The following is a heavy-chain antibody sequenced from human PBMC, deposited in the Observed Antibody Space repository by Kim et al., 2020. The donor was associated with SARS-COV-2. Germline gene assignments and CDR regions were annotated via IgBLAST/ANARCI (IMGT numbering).Heavy chain of an antibody. J-gene: IGHJ4*02. V-gene: IGHV4-34*01. Sequence: SETLSLTCAVYGGSFSGYYWSWIRQPPGKGLEWIGEINHSGSTNYNPSLKSRVTISVDTSKKQFSLKLSSVTAADTAVYYCARGLNPTGTTGYWGQGTLVTVSS. CDR1: GGSFSGYY. CDR2: INHSGST. D-gene: IGHD1-1*01. CDR3: ARGLNPTGTTGY.